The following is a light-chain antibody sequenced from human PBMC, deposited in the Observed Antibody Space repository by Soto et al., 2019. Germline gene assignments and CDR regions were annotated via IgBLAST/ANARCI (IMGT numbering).Light chain of an antibody. CDR3: QHYDNLPRWT. CDR1: QNINIY. J-gene: IGKJ1*01. Sequence: DIQMTQSPASLSASDGDRVTITCRASQNINIYLNWYQQRAGKAPKLLIYDSSNLENGVPSRFSGSGSGTQFTFTITNLQPEDFATYYCQHYDNLPRWTFGQGTKVDIK. V-gene: IGKV1-33*01. CDR2: DSS.